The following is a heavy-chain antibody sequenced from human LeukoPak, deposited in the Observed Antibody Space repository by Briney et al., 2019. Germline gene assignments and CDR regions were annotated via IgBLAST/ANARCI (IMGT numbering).Heavy chain of an antibody. CDR3: ARGRPTYYDFWSGYYCNFDY. D-gene: IGHD3-3*01. J-gene: IGHJ4*02. Sequence: SETLFLTCAVYGGSFSGYYWSWIRQPPGKGLEWIGEINHSGSTNYNPSLKSRVTISVDTSKNQFSLKLSSVTAADTAVYYCARGRPTYYDFWSGYYCNFDYWGQGTLVTVSS. CDR2: INHSGST. CDR1: GGSFSGYY. V-gene: IGHV4-34*01.